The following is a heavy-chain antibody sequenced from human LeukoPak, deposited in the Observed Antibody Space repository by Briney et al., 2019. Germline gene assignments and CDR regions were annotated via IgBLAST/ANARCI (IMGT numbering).Heavy chain of an antibody. V-gene: IGHV3-11*05. J-gene: IGHJ4*02. D-gene: IGHD2-2*02. Sequence: PGGSLRLSCAASGFTFSDYYMTWICQAPGKGLEWVSYISSSSSYTNYADSVKGRFTISRDNAKNSLYLQMNSLRVEDTAVYYCARGYTGGPGGGYWGQGTLVTVSS. CDR3: ARGYTGGPGGGY. CDR1: GFTFSDYY. CDR2: ISSSSSYT.